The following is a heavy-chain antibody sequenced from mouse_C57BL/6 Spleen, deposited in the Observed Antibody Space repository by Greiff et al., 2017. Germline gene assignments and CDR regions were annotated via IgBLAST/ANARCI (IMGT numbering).Heavy chain of an antibody. CDR2: IRNKANGYTT. D-gene: IGHD1-1*01. J-gene: IGHJ1*03. CDR3: ARSPITSDSDV. V-gene: IGHV7-3*01. Sequence: EVKLMESGGGLVQPGGSLSLSCAASGFTFTDYYMSWVRQPPGKALEWLGFIRNKANGYTTEYSASVKGRFTISRDNSQSILYLQMNALRAEDSATYYCARSPITSDSDVWGTGTTVTVSS. CDR1: GFTFTDYY.